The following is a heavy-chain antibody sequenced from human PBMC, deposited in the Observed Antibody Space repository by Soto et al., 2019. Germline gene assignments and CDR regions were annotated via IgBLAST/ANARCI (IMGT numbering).Heavy chain of an antibody. J-gene: IGHJ6*02. V-gene: IGHV3-23*01. CDR3: ARSSPMVRGVINRWNYYYYGMDV. CDR1: GFTFSSYA. CDR2: ISGSGGST. Sequence: GGSLRLSCAASGFTFSSYAMSWVRQAPGKGLEWVSAISGSGGSTYYADSVKGRFTISRDNSKNTLYLQMNSLRAEDTAVYYCARSSPMVRGVINRWNYYYYGMDVWGQGTTVTVSS. D-gene: IGHD3-10*01.